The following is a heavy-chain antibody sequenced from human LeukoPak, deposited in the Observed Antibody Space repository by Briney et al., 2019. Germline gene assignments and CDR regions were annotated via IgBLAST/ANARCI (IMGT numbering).Heavy chain of an antibody. CDR3: ARGYCSGGSCYPEEGYYGMDV. Sequence: PGGSLRLSCAASGFTFSSYWMSWVRQAPGKGLEWVANIKQDGSEKYYVDSVKGRCTISRDNSKNSLYLQMNSLRTEDTAFYYCARGYCSGGSCYPEEGYYGMDVWGQGTTVTVSS. V-gene: IGHV3-7*03. CDR1: GFTFSSYW. D-gene: IGHD2-15*01. CDR2: IKQDGSEK. J-gene: IGHJ6*02.